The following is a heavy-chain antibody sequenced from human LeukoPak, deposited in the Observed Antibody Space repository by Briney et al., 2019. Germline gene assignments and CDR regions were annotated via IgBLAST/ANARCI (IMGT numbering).Heavy chain of an antibody. CDR3: ARDPALYYDILTGYYSWFDP. Sequence: GASVKVSCKASGGTFSSYAISWVRQAPGQGLEWMGRIIPILGIANYAQKFQGRVTITADKSTSTAYMELSRLRSDDTAVYYCARDPALYYDILTGYYSWFDPWGQGTLVTVSS. D-gene: IGHD3-9*01. CDR1: GGTFSSYA. V-gene: IGHV1-69*04. CDR2: IIPILGIA. J-gene: IGHJ5*02.